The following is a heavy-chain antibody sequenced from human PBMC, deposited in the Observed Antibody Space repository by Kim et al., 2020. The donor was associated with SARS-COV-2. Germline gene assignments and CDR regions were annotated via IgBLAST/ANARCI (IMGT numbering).Heavy chain of an antibody. D-gene: IGHD3-10*01. Sequence: GGTTDYTRPVKGRFNISRDDSKNTLYLQRNSLKTEDTAVYYCTTGLPKGRWGQGTLVTVSS. V-gene: IGHV3-15*01. CDR3: TTGLPKGR. CDR2: GGTT. J-gene: IGHJ4*02.